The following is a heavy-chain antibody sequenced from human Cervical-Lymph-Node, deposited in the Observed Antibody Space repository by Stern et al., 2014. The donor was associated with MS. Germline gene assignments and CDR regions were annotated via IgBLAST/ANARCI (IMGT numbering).Heavy chain of an antibody. CDR1: GFAFSDYG. CDR2: ISFDGRDN. D-gene: IGHD5-12*01. Sequence: VQLEESGGGVVPPGGSLRLSCAASGFAFSDYGMHWVRQAPGQGLEWVRVISFDGRDNFYADSVKGRCTISRDNSQNTLHLQVNSLRTEDTALYYCAKASSGGYDFRLAETWGQGTLVIVSS. J-gene: IGHJ5*02. V-gene: IGHV3-30*18. CDR3: AKASSGGYDFRLAET.